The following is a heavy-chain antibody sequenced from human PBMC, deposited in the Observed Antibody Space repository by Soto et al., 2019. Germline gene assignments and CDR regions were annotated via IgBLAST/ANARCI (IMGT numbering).Heavy chain of an antibody. D-gene: IGHD6-13*01. V-gene: IGHV3-30*18. Sequence: GGSLRLSCAASGFTFSSYGMHWVRQAPGKGLEWVAVISYDGSNKYYADSVKGRFTISRDNSKNTLYLQMNSLRAEDTAVYYCAKDSSSWYVFDYWGQGTLVTVSS. CDR2: ISYDGSNK. CDR3: AKDSSSWYVFDY. CDR1: GFTFSSYG. J-gene: IGHJ4*02.